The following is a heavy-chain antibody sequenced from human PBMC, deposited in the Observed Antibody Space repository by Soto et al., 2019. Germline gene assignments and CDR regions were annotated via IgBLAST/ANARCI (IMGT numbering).Heavy chain of an antibody. V-gene: IGHV3-30*18. CDR1: GFTFSSYG. J-gene: IGHJ4*02. D-gene: IGHD6-19*01. Sequence: QVQLVESGGGVVQPGRSLRLSCAASGFTFSSYGMHWVRQAPGKGLEWVAVISYDGSNKYYADSVKGRFTISRDNSKNTLYLQMNSLRAVDTAVYYCAKDPIAVAGSYFDYWGQGTLVTVSS. CDR2: ISYDGSNK. CDR3: AKDPIAVAGSYFDY.